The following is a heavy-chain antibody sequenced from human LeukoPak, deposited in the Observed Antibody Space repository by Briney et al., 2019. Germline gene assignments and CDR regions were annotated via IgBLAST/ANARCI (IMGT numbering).Heavy chain of an antibody. Sequence: GASVKVSCKASGSSFIRYHIPWVRQAPGQGLEWMGVLKLYDGSISHAQKFQGRVTMASDTSTSTVYMELSSLRPEDTAIYFCARDGGSFSYNVDVWGKGTTVTVSS. J-gene: IGHJ6*04. D-gene: IGHD1-26*01. CDR1: GSSFIRYH. V-gene: IGHV1-46*01. CDR2: LKLYDGSI. CDR3: ARDGGSFSYNVDV.